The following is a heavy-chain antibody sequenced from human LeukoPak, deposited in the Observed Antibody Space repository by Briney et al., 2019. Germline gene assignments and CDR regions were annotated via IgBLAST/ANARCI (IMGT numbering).Heavy chain of an antibody. V-gene: IGHV3-20*01. Sequence: GGSLRLSCAASGFTFRNYAMNWVRQAPGKGLEWVSGINWNGGSTGYADSVKGRFTISRDNAKNSLYLQMNSLRAEDTALYHCARDVNRYCSSTSCVRGFDYWGQGTLVTVSS. CDR3: ARDVNRYCSSTSCVRGFDY. J-gene: IGHJ4*02. CDR1: GFTFRNYA. D-gene: IGHD2-2*01. CDR2: INWNGGST.